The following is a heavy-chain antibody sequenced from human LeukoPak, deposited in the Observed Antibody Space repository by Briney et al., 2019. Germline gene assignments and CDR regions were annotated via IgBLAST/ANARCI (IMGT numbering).Heavy chain of an antibody. V-gene: IGHV1-24*01. CDR2: FDPEDGET. Sequence: APVKVSCKVSGYTLTELSMHWVRQAPGKGLEWMGGFDPEDGETTYAQKFRGRVTMTEDTSTDTAYMELSSLRSEDTAVYYCATDLRSSSWYYWGQGTLVTVSS. CDR1: GYTLTELS. J-gene: IGHJ4*02. CDR3: ATDLRSSSWYY. D-gene: IGHD6-13*01.